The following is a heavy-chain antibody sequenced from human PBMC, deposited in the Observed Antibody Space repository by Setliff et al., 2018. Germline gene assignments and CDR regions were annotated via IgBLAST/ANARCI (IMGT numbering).Heavy chain of an antibody. Sequence: PSETLSLTCTVSGGSISSDYLSWIRQSPGKGLEWIGYIYYSGTTNYNPSLKSRVIISVDTSKTQFSLRLSSVTAADTAVYFCARGCSSGSCYPHDVFAIWGQGTMVTVSS. D-gene: IGHD2-15*01. CDR1: GGSISSDY. J-gene: IGHJ3*02. CDR3: ARGCSSGSCYPHDVFAI. CDR2: IYYSGTT. V-gene: IGHV4-59*01.